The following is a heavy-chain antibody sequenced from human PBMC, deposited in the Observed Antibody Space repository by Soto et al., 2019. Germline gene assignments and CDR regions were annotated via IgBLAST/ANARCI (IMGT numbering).Heavy chain of an antibody. J-gene: IGHJ4*02. CDR2: IGGSGTNT. CDR1: GFTVSSNY. CDR3: AKVDYGDSFDY. D-gene: IGHD4-17*01. V-gene: IGHV3-23*01. Sequence: GGSLRLSCAASGFTVSSNYMSWVRQAPGKGLEWVSLIGGSGTNTYYADSVKGRFTISRDNSKNTLYLQMNSLRAEDTAVYYCAKVDYGDSFDYWGQGTPVTVP.